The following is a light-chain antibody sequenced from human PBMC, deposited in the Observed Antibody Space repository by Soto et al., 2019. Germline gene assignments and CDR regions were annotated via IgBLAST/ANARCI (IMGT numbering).Light chain of an antibody. Sequence: QSVLTHPASVSGSPGQSITISCTGARTDVDGYDYVSWYQQHPGQAPKLMIYDVSKRPSGVSNRFSGSKTGDTASLTISGLQAGDDADYFCTSYTGSTHFYVFGHGTKVTVL. J-gene: IGLJ1*01. CDR2: DVS. V-gene: IGLV2-14*03. CDR3: TSYTGSTHFYV. CDR1: RTDVDGYDY.